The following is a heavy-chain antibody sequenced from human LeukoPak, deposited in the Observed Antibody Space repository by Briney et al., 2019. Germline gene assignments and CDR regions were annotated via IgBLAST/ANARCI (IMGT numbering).Heavy chain of an antibody. V-gene: IGHV3-23*01. Sequence: GGSLRLSCAASGFTFSSYAMHWVRQAPGMGLGWVSTISGSGGSTYYADSVKGRFTISRDNAKNTLYLQMNSLRAEDTAVYYCANRGYSHGFHYWGQGTLVTVSS. CDR3: ANRGYSHGFHY. J-gene: IGHJ4*02. D-gene: IGHD5-18*01. CDR1: GFTFSSYA. CDR2: ISGSGGST.